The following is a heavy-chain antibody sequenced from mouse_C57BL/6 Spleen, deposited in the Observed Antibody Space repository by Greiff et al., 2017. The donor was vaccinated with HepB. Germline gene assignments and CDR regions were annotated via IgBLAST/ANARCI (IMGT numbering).Heavy chain of an antibody. CDR2: ISGGGGNT. CDR3: ARHVSNYLDY. Sequence: EVKLVESGGGLVKPGGSLKLSCAASGFTFSSYTMSWVRQTPEKRLEWVATISGGGGNTYYPDSVKGRFTISRDNAKNTLYLQMSSLRSEDTALYYCARHVSNYLDYWGQGTTLTVSS. CDR1: GFTFSSYT. V-gene: IGHV5-9*01. J-gene: IGHJ2*01.